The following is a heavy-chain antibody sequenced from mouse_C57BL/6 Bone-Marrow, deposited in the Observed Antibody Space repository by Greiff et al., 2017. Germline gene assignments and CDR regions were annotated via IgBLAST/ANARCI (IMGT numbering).Heavy chain of an antibody. D-gene: IGHD1-2*01. CDR1: GYTFTSYG. Sequence: VKVVESGAELARPGASVKLSCKASGYTFTSYGISWVKQRTGQGLEWIGEIYPRSGNTYYNEKFKGKATLTADKSSSTAYMELRSLTSEDSAVYFCARNGGPFAYWGQGTLVTVSA. V-gene: IGHV1-81*01. CDR2: IYPRSGNT. CDR3: ARNGGPFAY. J-gene: IGHJ3*01.